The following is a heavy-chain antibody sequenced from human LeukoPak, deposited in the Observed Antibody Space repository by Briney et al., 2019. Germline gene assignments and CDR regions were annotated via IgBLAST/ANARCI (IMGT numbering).Heavy chain of an antibody. CDR2: ISSSSHYT. V-gene: IGHV3-11*05. CDR1: GFTFSNRY. D-gene: IGHD1-14*01. Sequence: GGSLRLSCAASGFTFSNRYMGWVRQAPGKGLAWVSYISSSSHYTNYEASVRGRFIISRDNARDSVYLQMNSLRVEDTAINYCVTETTEGAKDYWGQGTLVTVSS. CDR3: VTETTEGAKDY. J-gene: IGHJ4*02.